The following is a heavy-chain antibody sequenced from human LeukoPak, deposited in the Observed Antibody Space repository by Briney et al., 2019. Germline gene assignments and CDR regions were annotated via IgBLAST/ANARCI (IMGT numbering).Heavy chain of an antibody. J-gene: IGHJ4*02. Sequence: SVKVSCKASGGTFISYAISGVRQAPGQGLEWMGRIIPILGIANYAQKFQGRVTITADNSTSTAYMEPSPLRSEDTAVYYCASSIRKSPTSGIVVVTAADYWAQGTPVPVSS. V-gene: IGHV1-69*04. CDR3: ASSIRKSPTSGIVVVTAADY. CDR1: GGTFISYA. CDR2: IIPILGIA. D-gene: IGHD2-21*02.